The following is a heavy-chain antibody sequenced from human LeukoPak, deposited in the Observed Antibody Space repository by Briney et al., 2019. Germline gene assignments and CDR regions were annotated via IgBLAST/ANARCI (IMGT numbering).Heavy chain of an antibody. D-gene: IGHD3-3*01. CDR1: GGSFSGYY. CDR3: ASSQTYYDFWSGYPLDY. J-gene: IGHJ4*02. V-gene: IGHV4-34*01. CDR2: INHSGST. Sequence: SETLSLTCAVYGGSFSGYYWGWIRQPPGKGLEWIGEINHSGSTNYNPSLKSRVTISVDTSKNQFSLKLSSVTAADTAVYYCASSQTYYDFWSGYPLDYWGQGTLVTVSS.